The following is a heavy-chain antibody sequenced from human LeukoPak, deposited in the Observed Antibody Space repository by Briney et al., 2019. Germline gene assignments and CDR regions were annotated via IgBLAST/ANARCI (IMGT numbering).Heavy chain of an antibody. CDR3: ARAPLSSTFDY. D-gene: IGHD2-2*01. J-gene: IGHJ4*02. Sequence: SETLSLTCTVSGGSISSYYWSWIRQPPGKGLEWIGYIYYSGSTNYNHSLKSRVTISVDTSKNQFSLKLSSVTAADTAVYYCARAPLSSTFDYWGQGTLVTVSS. CDR2: IYYSGST. V-gene: IGHV4-59*01. CDR1: GGSISSYY.